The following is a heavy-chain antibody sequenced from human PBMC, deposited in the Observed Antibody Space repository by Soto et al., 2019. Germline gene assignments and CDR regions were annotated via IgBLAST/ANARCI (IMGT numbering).Heavy chain of an antibody. Sequence: PSETLSLTCTVSGGSISSSSYYWGWIRQPPGKGLEWIGSIYYSGSTYYNPSLKSRVTISVDTSKNQFSLKLSSVTAADTAVYYCARVYGSARSGFDVWGQGTTVTVSS. CDR3: ARVYGSARSGFDV. V-gene: IGHV4-39*01. D-gene: IGHD3-10*01. CDR1: GGSISSSSYY. J-gene: IGHJ6*02. CDR2: IYYSGST.